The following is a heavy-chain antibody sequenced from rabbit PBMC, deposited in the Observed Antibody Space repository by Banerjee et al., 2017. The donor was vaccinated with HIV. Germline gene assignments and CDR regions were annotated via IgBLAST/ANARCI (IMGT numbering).Heavy chain of an antibody. J-gene: IGHJ3*01. CDR2: IYTGSDSLT. V-gene: IGHV1S40*01. D-gene: IGHD6-1*01. CDR3: ATSSYGYNTFAYAFTRLDL. Sequence: QSLEESGGGLVKPGASLTLTCTASGIDLTNYVYMCWVRQAPGKGLEWIGCIYTGSDSLTHYATWAKGRFTISKTSSTTVTLQMTSLTAADTATYFCATSSYGYNTFAYAFTRLDLWGPGTLVTVS. CDR1: GIDLTNYVY.